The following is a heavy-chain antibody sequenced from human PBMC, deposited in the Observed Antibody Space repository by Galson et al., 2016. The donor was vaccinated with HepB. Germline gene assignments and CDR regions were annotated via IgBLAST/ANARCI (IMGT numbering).Heavy chain of an antibody. Sequence: YSGSIDYKSSLKSRVTISLDKFKNQFSLKLNSVTAADTAFYYCARPRDYGFDNWGQGTLVTVSS. CDR3: ARPRDYGFDN. V-gene: IGHV4-39*01. D-gene: IGHD4-17*01. CDR2: YSGSI. J-gene: IGHJ4*02.